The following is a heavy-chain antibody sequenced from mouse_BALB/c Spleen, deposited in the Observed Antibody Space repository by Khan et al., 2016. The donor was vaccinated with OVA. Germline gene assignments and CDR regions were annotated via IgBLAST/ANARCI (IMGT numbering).Heavy chain of an antibody. CDR3: ARTGRINY. CDR2: ISYSGST. V-gene: IGHV3-2*02. Sequence: VKLEVSGPGLVKPSQSLSLTCTVTGYSITSGYGWNWIRQFPGNKPEWMGYISYSGSTNYNPSPKSRISITRDTSKNLFFLQLNSVATKDTATNYSARTGRINYWGKGTTLTVS. D-gene: IGHD1-1*01. CDR1: GYSITSGYG. J-gene: IGHJ2*01.